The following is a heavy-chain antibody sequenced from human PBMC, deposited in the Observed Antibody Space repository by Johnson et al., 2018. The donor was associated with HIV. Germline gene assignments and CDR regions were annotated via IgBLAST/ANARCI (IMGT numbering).Heavy chain of an antibody. CDR2: ISWNSGSI. Sequence: VQLVESGGGLVQPGRSLRLSCAASGITFDEYALHWVRQAPGKGLEWVSGISWNSGSIGYADSVKGRFTISRDNAKNSLYLQMNSLRAEDTALYYCAKNPGIAGGAFDIWGQGTMVTVSS. CDR3: AKNPGIAGGAFDI. D-gene: IGHD6-13*01. J-gene: IGHJ3*02. V-gene: IGHV3-9*01. CDR1: GITFDEYA.